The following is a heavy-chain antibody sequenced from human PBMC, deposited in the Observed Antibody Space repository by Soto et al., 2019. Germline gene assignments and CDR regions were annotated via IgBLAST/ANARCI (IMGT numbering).Heavy chain of an antibody. CDR1: GYNLREYG. D-gene: IGHD6-13*01. Sequence: QVHLVQSGVEVKKPGASVKVSCTAHGYNLREYGVSWLRQVPGQGFEWMGRISSDNVNRRSSQRFQDRLTMTTDTSTNTASMELTSLRTDDPSVYFCGREGQQLAPEQYFQCNGVDVWGQGNSVTDS. CDR3: GREGQQLAPEQYFQCNGVDV. J-gene: IGHJ6*02. CDR2: ISSDNVNR. V-gene: IGHV1-18*01.